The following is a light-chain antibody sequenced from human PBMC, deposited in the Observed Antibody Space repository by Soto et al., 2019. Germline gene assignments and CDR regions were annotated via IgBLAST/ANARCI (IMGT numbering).Light chain of an antibody. CDR3: QQSYFTTIT. CDR1: QSISNY. Sequence: DIQMTQSPSSLSASVGDIVTINCRPSQSISNYLNWYQQKPGKAPKLLIYAASTLQSGVPSRFSGSGSGTDFTLTISSLQPEDFATYFCQQSYFTTITFGQGTRLEIK. J-gene: IGKJ5*01. V-gene: IGKV1-39*01. CDR2: AAS.